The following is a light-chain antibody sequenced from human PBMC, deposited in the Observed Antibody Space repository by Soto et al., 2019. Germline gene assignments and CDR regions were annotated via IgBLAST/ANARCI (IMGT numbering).Light chain of an antibody. CDR2: EVS. Sequence: QSALTQPPSASGSPGQSVTISCTGTSSDVGGYNYVSWYQQHPGKAPKLMIYEVSKRPSGVPDRFSGSKSGNTASLTVSGLQAEDEADYYCAAWDDSLNAYVFGPGTQLTVL. V-gene: IGLV2-8*01. J-gene: IGLJ1*01. CDR1: SSDVGGYNY. CDR3: AAWDDSLNAYV.